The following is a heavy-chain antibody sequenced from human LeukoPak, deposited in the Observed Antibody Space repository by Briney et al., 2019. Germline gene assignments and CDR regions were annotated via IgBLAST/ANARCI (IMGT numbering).Heavy chain of an antibody. D-gene: IGHD5-18*01. V-gene: IGHV1-2*02. CDR1: GYTFTDNY. Sequence: GASVKVSCKASGYTFTDNYIHWVRQAPGQGLEWMGWLNPNSGATRYAQKFQGRVTVTRDTSISTAYMELNRLRSDDTAVYYCARGAWIQGPHDYWGQGTLVTVSS. CDR2: LNPNSGAT. J-gene: IGHJ4*02. CDR3: ARGAWIQGPHDY.